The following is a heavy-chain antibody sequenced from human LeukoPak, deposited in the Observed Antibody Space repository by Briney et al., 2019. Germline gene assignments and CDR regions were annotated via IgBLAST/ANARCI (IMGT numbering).Heavy chain of an antibody. V-gene: IGHV3-74*01. CDR2: INSDGSST. D-gene: IGHD2-8*01. CDR1: GFTFSSYW. Sequence: GGSLRLSCAASGFTFSSYWMHWVRQAPGKGLVWVSRINSDGSSTSYADAVKGRFTISRDNAKNTAYLQMNSLRAVDTAVYYCARVQGHPPNGLDIWGQGTMVTVSS. CDR3: ARVQGHPPNGLDI. J-gene: IGHJ3*02.